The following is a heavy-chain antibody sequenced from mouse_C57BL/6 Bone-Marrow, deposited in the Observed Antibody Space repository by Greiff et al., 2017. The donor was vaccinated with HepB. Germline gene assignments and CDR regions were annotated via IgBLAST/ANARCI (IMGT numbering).Heavy chain of an antibody. V-gene: IGHV2-9-1*01. CDR3: DRNYYGSSSWFAY. CDR2: IWTGGGT. D-gene: IGHD1-1*01. Sequence: VKLMESGPGLVAPSQSLSITCTVSGFSLTSYAISWVRQPPGKGLEWLGVIWTGGGTNYNSALKSRLSISKDNSKSQVFLKMNSLQTDDTDRYYWDRNYYGSSSWFAYWGQGTLVTVSA. J-gene: IGHJ3*01. CDR1: GFSLTSYA.